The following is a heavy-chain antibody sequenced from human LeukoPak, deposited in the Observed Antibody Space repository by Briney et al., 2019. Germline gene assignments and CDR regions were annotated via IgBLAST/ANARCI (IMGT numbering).Heavy chain of an antibody. CDR3: ARDVDTMIVVVITKGDAFDI. CDR1: GFTFSSYW. Sequence: AGGSLRLSCAASGFTFSSYWMSWVRQAPGKGLEWVAVISYDGSNKYYADSVKGRFTISRDNSKNTLYLQMNSLRAEDTAVYYCARDVDTMIVVVITKGDAFDIWGQGTMVTVSS. J-gene: IGHJ3*02. CDR2: ISYDGSNK. V-gene: IGHV3-30*03. D-gene: IGHD3-22*01.